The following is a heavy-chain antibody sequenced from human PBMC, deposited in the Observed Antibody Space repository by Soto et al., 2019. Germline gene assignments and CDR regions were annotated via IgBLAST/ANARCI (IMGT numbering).Heavy chain of an antibody. CDR1: GFTFSSYG. V-gene: IGHV3-33*01. CDR3: ARDQAVTTLFDY. Sequence: QVQLVESGGGVVQPGRSLRLSCAASGFTFSSYGMHWVRQAPGKGLEWVAVIWYDGSNKYYADSVKGRFTISRDNSKNTLYLQMNSLRAEDTAVYYCARDQAVTTLFDYWGQGTLFTVSS. J-gene: IGHJ4*02. CDR2: IWYDGSNK. D-gene: IGHD4-17*01.